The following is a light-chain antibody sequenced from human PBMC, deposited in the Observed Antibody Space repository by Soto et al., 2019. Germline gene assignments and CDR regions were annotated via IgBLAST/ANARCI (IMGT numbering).Light chain of an antibody. CDR3: QHYNVYPWT. CDR2: EAS. CDR1: QGVVRW. J-gene: IGKJ1*01. Sequence: DIQMTQSPSTLSASVGDRVTITCRASQGVVRWLAWYQQKPGKAPKLLIYEASSLQSGVPSRFSGSGSGTEFTLSISSLQPDDFATYYCQHYNVYPWTFGQGTKVDIK. V-gene: IGKV1-5*03.